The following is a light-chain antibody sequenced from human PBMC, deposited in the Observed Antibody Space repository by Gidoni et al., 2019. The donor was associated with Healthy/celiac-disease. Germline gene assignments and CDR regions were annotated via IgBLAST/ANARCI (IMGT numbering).Light chain of an antibody. Sequence: DIVMPQSPDSLPVSLGERATINCKSSQSVLSSSNNKNYIAWYQQKPGQPPKLLIYWASTRESGVPDRFSGSGSGTDFTLTISSLQAEDVAVYYCQQYYSTPLTFGGGTKVEIK. CDR2: WAS. J-gene: IGKJ4*01. CDR1: QSVLSSSNNKNY. CDR3: QQYYSTPLT. V-gene: IGKV4-1*01.